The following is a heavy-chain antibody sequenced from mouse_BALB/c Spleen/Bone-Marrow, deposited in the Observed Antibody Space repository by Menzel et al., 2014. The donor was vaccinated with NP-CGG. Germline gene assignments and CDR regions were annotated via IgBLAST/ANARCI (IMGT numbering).Heavy chain of an antibody. CDR2: IWAGGST. V-gene: IGHV2-9*02. CDR1: GFSLTNYG. CDR3: ARVTSSGVGAMDY. D-gene: IGHD3-2*02. J-gene: IGHJ4*01. Sequence: QVQLQQPGPGLVAPSQSLSITCTVSGFSLTNYGVHWVRQPPGKGLEWLGVIWAGGSTNYNSALMSRLSISKDNSKSQVFLKMHSLQTDATAMYYCARVTSSGVGAMDYWGQGASVTVSS.